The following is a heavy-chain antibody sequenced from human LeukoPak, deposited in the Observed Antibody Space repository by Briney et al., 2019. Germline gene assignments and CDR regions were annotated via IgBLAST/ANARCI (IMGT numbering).Heavy chain of an antibody. D-gene: IGHD3-9*01. J-gene: IGHJ4*02. CDR2: ITSGGDYI. CDR1: GFTFNTFN. CDR3: ARGHYDVLAASYKWTPDY. V-gene: IGHV3-21*01. Sequence: GGSLRLSCAASGFTFNTFNMNWVRQAPGKGLEWVSFITSGGDYIYYADSVKGRFTTSRDNAKNSLSLQLNSLRVEDTAVYYCARGHYDVLAASYKWTPDYWGQGTLVTVSS.